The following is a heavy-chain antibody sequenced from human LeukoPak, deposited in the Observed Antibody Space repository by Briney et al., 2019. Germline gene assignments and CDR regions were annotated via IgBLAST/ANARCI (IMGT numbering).Heavy chain of an antibody. V-gene: IGHV3-20*04. J-gene: IGHJ4*02. D-gene: IGHD4-17*01. Sequence: GGSLRLSCAASGFTFDDYGMSWVRHAPGKGLEWVSGINWNGGSTGYADSVKGRFTISRDNAKNSLFLHMNSLRAEDTAVYYCARDPGYGDPWNYFDYWGQGTLVTVSS. CDR1: GFTFDDYG. CDR3: ARDPGYGDPWNYFDY. CDR2: INWNGGST.